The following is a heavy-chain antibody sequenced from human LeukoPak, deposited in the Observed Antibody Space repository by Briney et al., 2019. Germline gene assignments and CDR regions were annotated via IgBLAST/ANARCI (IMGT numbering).Heavy chain of an antibody. Sequence: PSETLSLTCAVSGGSISSSNWWSWVRQPPGKGLEWIGEIYHSGSTNYNPSLKSRVTISVDTSKNQFSLKLSSVTAADTAVYYCARGMSSSWYFGKYYFDYWGQGTLVTVSS. CDR1: GGSISSSNW. CDR2: IYHSGST. V-gene: IGHV4-4*02. D-gene: IGHD6-13*01. J-gene: IGHJ4*02. CDR3: ARGMSSSWYFGKYYFDY.